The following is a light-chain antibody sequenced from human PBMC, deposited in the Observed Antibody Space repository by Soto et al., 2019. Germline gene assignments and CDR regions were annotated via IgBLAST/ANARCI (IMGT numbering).Light chain of an antibody. Sequence: EIVMTQSPATLSVSPGEGATLSCSASQSVSSNLAWYQQKPGQAPRLLIYGASTRATGIPARFSGSGSGTEFTLTISSLQSEDFAVYYCQQYNNWPRTCGQGTKVDI. CDR3: QQYNNWPRT. CDR2: GAS. V-gene: IGKV3-15*01. CDR1: QSVSSN. J-gene: IGKJ1*01.